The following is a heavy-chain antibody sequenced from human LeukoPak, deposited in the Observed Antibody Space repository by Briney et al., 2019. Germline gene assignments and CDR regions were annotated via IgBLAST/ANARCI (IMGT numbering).Heavy chain of an antibody. CDR1: GYSISSGYY. V-gene: IGHV4-38-2*02. CDR3: ARSRKASFWFDP. Sequence: SETLSLTCTVSGYSISSGYYWGWIRQPPGKGLEWIGSIYHSGSTYYNPSLKSQVTISVDTSKNQFSLKLSSVTAADTAVYYCARSRKASFWFDPWGQGTLVTVSS. J-gene: IGHJ5*02. CDR2: IYHSGST. D-gene: IGHD3-16*02.